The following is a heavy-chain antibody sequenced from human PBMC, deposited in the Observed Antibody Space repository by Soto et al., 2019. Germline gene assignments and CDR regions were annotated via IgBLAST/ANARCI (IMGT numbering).Heavy chain of an antibody. J-gene: IGHJ4*02. D-gene: IGHD3-10*01. CDR1: GFTFSSYA. CDR2: ISGSGGST. CDR3: AKDSPDLWFGEISYFDY. Sequence: GGSLRLSCAASGFTFSSYAMSWVRQAPGKGLEWVSAISGSGGSTYYADSVKGRLTISRDNSKNTLYLQMNSLRAEDTAVYYCAKDSPDLWFGEISYFDYWGQGTLVTVS. V-gene: IGHV3-23*01.